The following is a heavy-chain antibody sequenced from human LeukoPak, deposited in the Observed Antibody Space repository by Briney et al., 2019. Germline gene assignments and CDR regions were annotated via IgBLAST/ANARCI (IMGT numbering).Heavy chain of an antibody. D-gene: IGHD1-14*01. V-gene: IGHV3-7*01. CDR3: ARIDVDGKYYYIDV. Sequence: PGGSLRLSCAASGFTFRSYWMSWVRQAPGKGLEWVANIKQDGSEKYYVDSVKGRFTISRDNAKNSLYLQMNSLRAEDTAVYYCARIDVDGKYYYIDVWGKGTTVTVS. J-gene: IGHJ6*03. CDR2: IKQDGSEK. CDR1: GFTFRSYW.